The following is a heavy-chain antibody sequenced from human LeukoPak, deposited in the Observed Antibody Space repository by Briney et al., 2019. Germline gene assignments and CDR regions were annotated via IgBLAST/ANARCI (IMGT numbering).Heavy chain of an antibody. CDR3: AKLGGHPLHNYYVGV. Sequence: GGSLRLSCAASGFTFSSYAMSWVRQAPGKGLEWVSGIPDSGYSTYYANSVKGRFTISRDNTNNTMYLQMNSLRAEDTAVYYCAKLGGHPLHNYYVGVWGKGTTVAVSS. J-gene: IGHJ6*03. V-gene: IGHV3-23*01. CDR2: IPDSGYST. D-gene: IGHD3-16*01. CDR1: GFTFSSYA.